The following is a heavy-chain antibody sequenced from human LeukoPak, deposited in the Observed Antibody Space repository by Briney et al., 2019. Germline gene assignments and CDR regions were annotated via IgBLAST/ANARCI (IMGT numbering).Heavy chain of an antibody. D-gene: IGHD3-10*01. CDR2: INPNSGGT. V-gene: IGHV1-2*02. J-gene: IGHJ4*02. Sequence: ASVTVSCKASGYTFTGYYMHWVRQAPGQGLEWMGWINPNSGGTNYAQKFQGRVTMTRDTSISTAYMELSRLRSDDTAVYYCARIGSYYTRMFDYWGQGTLVTVSS. CDR1: GYTFTGYY. CDR3: ARIGSYYTRMFDY.